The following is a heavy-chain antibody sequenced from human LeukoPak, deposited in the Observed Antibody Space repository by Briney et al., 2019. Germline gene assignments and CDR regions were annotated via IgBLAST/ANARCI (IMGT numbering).Heavy chain of an antibody. V-gene: IGHV3-23*01. J-gene: IGHJ4*02. CDR3: AKGRRAPLVGTITKSWIDY. D-gene: IGHD1-7*01. CDR1: GFTFRNYG. Sequence: GGSLRLYCVASGFTFRNYGMTWVRQAPGKGLEGVSGISGSGGDTYYADSVKGRFTISRDNSKNTLYLQMNSLRAEDTAVYYCAKGRRAPLVGTITKSWIDYWGQGTLVTVSS. CDR2: ISGSGGDT.